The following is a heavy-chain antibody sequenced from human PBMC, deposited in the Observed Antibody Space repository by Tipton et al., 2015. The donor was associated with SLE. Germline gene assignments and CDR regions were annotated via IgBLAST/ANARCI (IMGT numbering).Heavy chain of an antibody. D-gene: IGHD6-13*01. V-gene: IGHV3-30*18. J-gene: IGHJ6*02. CDR3: AKDVSISIWYHNYGMDV. CDR1: GFTFSSYG. Sequence: SLRLSCAASGFTFSSYGMHWVRQAPGKGLEWVAIISFDGNNKYYVDSVKGRFTISRDNSKNTLYLQMNSLRAEDTAVYYCAKDVSISIWYHNYGMDVWGQGTTVTVSS. CDR2: ISFDGNNK.